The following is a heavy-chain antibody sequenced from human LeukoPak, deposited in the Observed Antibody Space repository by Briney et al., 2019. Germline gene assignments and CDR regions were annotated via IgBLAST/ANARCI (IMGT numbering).Heavy chain of an antibody. CDR3: AKERGHPLPNYHMDV. J-gene: IGHJ6*03. CDR2: IVDTGDGT. CDR1: GFTFDNYA. D-gene: IGHD4/OR15-4a*01. Sequence: GRSLRLSCAASGFTFDNYAMHWVRQAPGKGLEWVSTIVDTGDGTFYADSVRGRFTISRDSSKNTLYLQMNSLRADDTAVYYCAKERGHPLPNYHMDVWGKGTTVTVSS. V-gene: IGHV3-23*01.